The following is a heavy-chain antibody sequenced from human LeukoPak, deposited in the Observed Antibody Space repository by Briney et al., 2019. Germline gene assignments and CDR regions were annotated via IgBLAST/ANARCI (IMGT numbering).Heavy chain of an antibody. D-gene: IGHD6-19*01. CDR3: ASRRSGWYYFDY. CDR2: IYDSGTT. V-gene: IGHV4-59*08. CDR1: GGSISSYY. J-gene: IGHJ4*02. Sequence: PSETLPLTCTVSGGSISSYYWSWIRQPPGKGLEWIGYIYDSGTTNYNPSLKSRVTISVDTSKNQFSLTLSSVTAADTAVYYCASRRSGWYYFDYWGQGTLVTVAS.